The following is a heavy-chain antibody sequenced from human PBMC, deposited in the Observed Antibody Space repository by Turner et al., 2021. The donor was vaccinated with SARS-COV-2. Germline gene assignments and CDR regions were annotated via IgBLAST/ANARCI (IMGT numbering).Heavy chain of an antibody. V-gene: IGHV1-24*01. CDR1: GYTLIELS. J-gene: IGHJ6*02. CDR2: YVPEDVET. D-gene: IGHD6-19*01. Sequence: QVQLVQSGAEVKKPGASVKVPCQVSGYTLIELSMRWVRQAPGKGLEWMGGYVPEDVETIYAQKFQSRVTMTEDTSTDTAYMELSSLRSEDTAVYYCATVFAVAGLSYGMDVWGQGTTVTVSS. CDR3: ATVFAVAGLSYGMDV.